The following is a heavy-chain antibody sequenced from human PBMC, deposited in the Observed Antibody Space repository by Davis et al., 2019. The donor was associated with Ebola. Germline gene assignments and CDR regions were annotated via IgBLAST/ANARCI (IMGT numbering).Heavy chain of an antibody. CDR1: GYTFTSYA. D-gene: IGHD3-10*01. J-gene: IGHJ5*02. V-gene: IGHV1-18*01. CDR3: ARGVTMVRGEGWFDP. Sequence: ASVKVSCKASGYTFTSYAMHWVRQAPGQRLEWMGWISAYNGNTNYAQKLQGRVTMTTDTSTSTAYMELRSLRSDDTAVYYCARGVTMVRGEGWFDPWGQGTLVTVSS. CDR2: ISAYNGNT.